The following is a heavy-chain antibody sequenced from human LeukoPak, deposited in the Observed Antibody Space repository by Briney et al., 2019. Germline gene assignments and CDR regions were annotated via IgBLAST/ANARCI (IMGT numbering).Heavy chain of an antibody. V-gene: IGHV3-74*01. CDR3: AKGDRLYYYGSGTIDY. CDR1: GFIFSKYW. D-gene: IGHD3-10*01. Sequence: GGSLRLSCAASGFIFSKYWMHWVRQAPGKGPVWVSRINSDESSTSYADSVKGRFTISRDNAKNTLYLQMDSLRAEDMAVYYCAKGDRLYYYGSGTIDYWGQGTLVTVSS. J-gene: IGHJ4*02. CDR2: INSDESST.